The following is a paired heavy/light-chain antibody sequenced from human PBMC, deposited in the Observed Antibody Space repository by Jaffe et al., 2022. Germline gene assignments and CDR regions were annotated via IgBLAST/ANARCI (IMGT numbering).Heavy chain of an antibody. Sequence: QVQLVESGGGVVQPGGSLRLSCSASGFTFSRSGMHWVRQPPGKGLEWVAFIRYDGSNEYYADSVKGRFTISRDNSKNTLYLQMNSLRVEDTAVYYCAKRSRVDYNWFDPWGQGTLVTVSS. D-gene: IGHD5-12*01. J-gene: IGHJ5*02. V-gene: IGHV3-30*02. CDR1: GFTFSRSG. CDR3: AKRSRVDYNWFDP. CDR2: IRYDGSNE.
Light chain of an antibody. J-gene: IGLJ2*01. CDR2: KDS. Sequence: SYELTQPPSVSVSPGQTARITCSGDALPKQYAHWYQEKPGQAPVLIIYKDSERPSGIPERFSGSSLGTTVTLTISGVQAEDEADYYCQSSDSSGIYIVFGGGTKLTVL. CDR1: ALPKQY. V-gene: IGLV3-25*03. CDR3: QSSDSSGIYIV.